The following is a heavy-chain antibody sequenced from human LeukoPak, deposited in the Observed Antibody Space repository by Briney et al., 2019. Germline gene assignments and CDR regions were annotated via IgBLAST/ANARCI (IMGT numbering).Heavy chain of an antibody. D-gene: IGHD2-21*02. Sequence: SATLSLTCAVSGYSISSGYYWGWIRQPPGKGLEWIGSIYHSGSTYYNPSLKSRVTISVDTSKNQFSLKLSSVTAADTAVYYCARDRVVVTAIPYYFDYWGQGTLVTVSS. CDR3: ARDRVVVTAIPYYFDY. CDR2: IYHSGST. CDR1: GYSISSGYY. J-gene: IGHJ4*02. V-gene: IGHV4-38-2*02.